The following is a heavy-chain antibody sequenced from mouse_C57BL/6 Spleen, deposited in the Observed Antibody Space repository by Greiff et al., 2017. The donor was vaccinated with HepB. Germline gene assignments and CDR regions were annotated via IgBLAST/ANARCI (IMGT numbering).Heavy chain of an antibody. CDR2: INPNNGGT. J-gene: IGHJ2*01. D-gene: IGHD1-1*01. V-gene: IGHV1-22*01. CDR1: GYTFTDYN. Sequence: SGPELVKPGASVKMSCKASGYTFTDYNMHWVKQSHGKSLEWIGYINPNNGGTSYNQKFKGKATLTVNKSSSTAYMELRSLTSEDSAVYYCARSLYYYGSSYLYFDYWGQGTTLTVSS. CDR3: ARSLYYYGSSYLYFDY.